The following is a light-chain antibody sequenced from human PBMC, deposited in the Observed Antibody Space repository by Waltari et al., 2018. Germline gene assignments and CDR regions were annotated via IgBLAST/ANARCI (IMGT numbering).Light chain of an antibody. CDR3: HQYNNWPPNT. Sequence: ETLMTQSPATLSVSQGARVTLPCRASQSVTTNLAWYQQKPGQAPRLLIYRASTRATGVPARFSGSGSGTEFTLTINALQSEDFAVYYCHQYNNWPPNTFGQGTLLEIK. CDR1: QSVTTN. CDR2: RAS. V-gene: IGKV3-15*01. J-gene: IGKJ2*01.